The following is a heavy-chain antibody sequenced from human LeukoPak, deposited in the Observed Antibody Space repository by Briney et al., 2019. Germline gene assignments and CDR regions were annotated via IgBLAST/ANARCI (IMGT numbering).Heavy chain of an antibody. J-gene: IGHJ4*02. V-gene: IGHV3-33*01. CDR1: GFTFGGYG. CDR2: IAYDGSRA. Sequence: GGSLRLSCAGSGFTFGGYGMHWFRQTPGKGLEWVAVIAYDGSRAFYADSVKGRFTISRDSSKNTMSVQMDDLRAEDTAVYYCTRYNNDHFDYWAREPWSPSPQ. D-gene: IGHD1-14*01. CDR3: TRYNNDHFDY.